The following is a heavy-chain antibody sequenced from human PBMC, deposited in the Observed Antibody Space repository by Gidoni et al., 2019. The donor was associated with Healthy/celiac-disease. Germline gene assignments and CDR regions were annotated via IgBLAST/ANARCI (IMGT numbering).Heavy chain of an antibody. V-gene: IGHV3-33*01. D-gene: IGHD3-22*01. CDR3: ARDPTYYYEGTAWFDP. J-gene: IGHJ5*02. CDR2: IWYDGSNK. Sequence: AVIWYDGSNKYYADSVKGRFTISRDNSKNTLYLQMNSLRAEDTAVYYCARDPTYYYEGTAWFDPWGQGTLVTVSS.